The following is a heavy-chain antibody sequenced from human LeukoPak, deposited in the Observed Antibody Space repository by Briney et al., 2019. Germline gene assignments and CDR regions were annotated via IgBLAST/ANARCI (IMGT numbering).Heavy chain of an antibody. D-gene: IGHD3-10*01. CDR1: GYTLTELS. J-gene: IGHJ6*03. V-gene: IGHV1-24*01. CDR2: FDPEDGET. Sequence: GASVKVSCKVSGYTLTELSMHWVRQAPGKGLEWMGGFDPEDGETIYAQKFQGRVTMTEDTSTDTAYMELSSLRSEDTAVYYCATKIRGVTRSGYYYYYMDVWGKGTTVTVSS. CDR3: ATKIRGVTRSGYYYYYMDV.